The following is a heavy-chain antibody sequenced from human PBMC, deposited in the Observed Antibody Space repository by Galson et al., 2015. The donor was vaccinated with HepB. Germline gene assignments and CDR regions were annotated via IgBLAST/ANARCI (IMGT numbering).Heavy chain of an antibody. CDR1: GFTFSSYA. CDR2: ISGSGGIT. J-gene: IGHJ4*02. V-gene: IGHV3-23*01. Sequence: SLRLSCAASGFTFSSYAMSWVRQAPGKGLEWVSGISGSGGITYYADSVKGRFTISRDSSKNTLYLQMNSLRADDTAVYYCARGRAVDYWGQGTLVTVSS. CDR3: ARGRAVDY.